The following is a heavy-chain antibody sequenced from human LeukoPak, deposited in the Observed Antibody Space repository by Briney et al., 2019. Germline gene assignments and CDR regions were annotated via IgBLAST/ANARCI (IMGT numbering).Heavy chain of an antibody. D-gene: IGHD3-22*01. Sequence: GASVKVSCKASGGTFSSYAISWVRQAPGQGLEWMGGIIPIFGTANYAQKFQGRVTITADESTSTAYMELSSLRSEDTAVYYCATYYYDSSGYYSGYFQHWGQGTLVTVSS. J-gene: IGHJ1*01. CDR1: GGTFSSYA. V-gene: IGHV1-69*13. CDR2: IIPIFGTA. CDR3: ATYYYDSSGYYSGYFQH.